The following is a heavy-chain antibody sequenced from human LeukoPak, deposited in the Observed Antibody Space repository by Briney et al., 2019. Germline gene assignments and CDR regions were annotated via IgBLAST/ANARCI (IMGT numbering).Heavy chain of an antibody. CDR1: GFTFSDYI. CDR2: IIGSDGST. J-gene: IGHJ4*02. D-gene: IGHD7-27*01. Sequence: GGSLRLSCAASGFTFSDYIINWVRQAPGKGLEWVSVIIGSDGSTYYADSVKGRFTISRDNSKNTLYLQMNSLRVEDTAVYYCARGDWGMYYFDYWGQGTLVTVSS. CDR3: ARGDWGMYYFDY. V-gene: IGHV3-23*01.